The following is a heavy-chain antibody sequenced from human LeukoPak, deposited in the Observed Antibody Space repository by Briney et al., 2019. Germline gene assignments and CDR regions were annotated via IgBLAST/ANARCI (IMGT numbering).Heavy chain of an antibody. J-gene: IGHJ5*02. Sequence: SETLSLTCTVSGDFITAYYWSWIRQPPGKGLEWIGYVYYSGSTEYNPSLRSRVTISLDMSKHQFSLNLTSVTAADTAVYYCARSRGGFGDYGSWFDPWGQGTLVTVSS. V-gene: IGHV4-59*01. CDR2: VYYSGST. CDR3: ARSRGGFGDYGSWFDP. CDR1: GDFITAYY. D-gene: IGHD4-17*01.